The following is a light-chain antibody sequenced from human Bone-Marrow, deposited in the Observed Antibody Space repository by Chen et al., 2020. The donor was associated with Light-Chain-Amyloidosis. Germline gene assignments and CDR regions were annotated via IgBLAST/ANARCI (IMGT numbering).Light chain of an antibody. CDR1: DLPTKY. J-gene: IGLJ2*01. V-gene: IGLV3-25*03. Sequence: SYALTQPPSMSESPGQTTRITCSGDDLPTKYAYWYQQKPGQAPVLVIHRDTERPSGISERFSGSSSGTTATLTISGVQAEDEADYHCQSADSSGTYEVIFGGGTKLTVL. CDR2: RDT. CDR3: QSADSSGTYEVI.